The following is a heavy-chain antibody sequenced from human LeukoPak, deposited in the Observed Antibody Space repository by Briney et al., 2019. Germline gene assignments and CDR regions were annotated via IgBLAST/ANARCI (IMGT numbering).Heavy chain of an antibody. Sequence: GGSLRLSCAASGFTFSSYEMNWVRQAPGKGLEWVSYISSSGSTIYYADSVKGRFTISRDNAKNSLYLQMNRLSAEDTAVYYCARWERREIYGMDVWGKGTTVTVSS. CDR3: ARWERREIYGMDV. CDR1: GFTFSSYE. CDR2: ISSSGSTI. J-gene: IGHJ6*04. D-gene: IGHD1-26*01. V-gene: IGHV3-48*03.